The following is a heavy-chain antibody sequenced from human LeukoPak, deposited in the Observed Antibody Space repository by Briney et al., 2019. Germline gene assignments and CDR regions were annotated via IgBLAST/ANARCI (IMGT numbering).Heavy chain of an antibody. CDR1: GGSSSGYY. V-gene: IGHV4-34*01. CDR2: INHSGST. D-gene: IGHD1-26*01. Sequence: SETLSLTCAVYGGSSSGYYWSWIRQPPGKGLEWIGEINHSGSTNYNPSLKSRVTISVDTSKNQFSLKLSSVTAADTAVYYCAREKADLGAWELLDYWGQGTLVTVSS. J-gene: IGHJ4*02. CDR3: AREKADLGAWELLDY.